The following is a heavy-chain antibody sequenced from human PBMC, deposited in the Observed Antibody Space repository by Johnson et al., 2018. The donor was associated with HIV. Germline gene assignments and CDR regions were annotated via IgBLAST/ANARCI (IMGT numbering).Heavy chain of an antibody. CDR1: GLSFSDYG. D-gene: IGHD3-22*01. CDR3: VRGRISMTVVDLRGGAFDI. Sequence: QVQLVESGGGVVQPGRSVRLSCAASGLSFSDYGMHWVRQAPGKGLEWLAVISFDGSNEYYTDSVKGRFTISRDNSKNTLYLQMNSLRAEDTAIYYCVRGRISMTVVDLRGGAFDIWGQGTTVTVSS. J-gene: IGHJ3*02. CDR2: ISFDGSNE. V-gene: IGHV3-30*04.